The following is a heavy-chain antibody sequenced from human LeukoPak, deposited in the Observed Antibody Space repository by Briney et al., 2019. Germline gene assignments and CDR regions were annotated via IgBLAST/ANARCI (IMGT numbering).Heavy chain of an antibody. D-gene: IGHD6-19*01. V-gene: IGHV3-9*01. J-gene: IGHJ4*02. Sequence: GRSLRLSCAASGFTFDDYAMHWVRQAPGKGLEWVSGISWNSGSIGYADSVKGRFTISRDNAKNSLYLQMNSLRAEDTALYYCAKSRGIAVAWTFDYWGQGTLVTVSS. CDR3: AKSRGIAVAWTFDY. CDR1: GFTFDDYA. CDR2: ISWNSGSI.